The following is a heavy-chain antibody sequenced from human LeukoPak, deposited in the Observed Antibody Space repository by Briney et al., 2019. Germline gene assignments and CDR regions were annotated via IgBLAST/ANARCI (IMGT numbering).Heavy chain of an antibody. CDR1: GGSISSSSYY. J-gene: IGHJ5*02. D-gene: IGHD3-10*01. CDR2: IYYSGTT. CDR3: ARVNTLIRGIGWFDP. V-gene: IGHV4-39*07. Sequence: KPSETLSLTCNVSGGSISSSSYYWGWIRQPPGKGLELIGNIYYSGTTYYNPSLKSRVTISVDTSKNQFSLKLSSVTAADTAVYYCARVNTLIRGIGWFDPWGQGILVTVSS.